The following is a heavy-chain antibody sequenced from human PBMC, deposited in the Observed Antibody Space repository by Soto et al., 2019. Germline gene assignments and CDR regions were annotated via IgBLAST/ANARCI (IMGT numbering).Heavy chain of an antibody. D-gene: IGHD6-13*01. CDR1: DGSISTSSYY. Sequence: SETLSLTCTVSDGSISTSSYYWGWIRQPPGKGLEWIGSIYYRGNTYYNPSLKSRVTISVDTPKNQFSLKLRSVTAADTAVYYCARHYSSSSWYYPYFDYWSQGTLVTVSS. J-gene: IGHJ4*02. V-gene: IGHV4-39*01. CDR2: IYYRGNT. CDR3: ARHYSSSSWYYPYFDY.